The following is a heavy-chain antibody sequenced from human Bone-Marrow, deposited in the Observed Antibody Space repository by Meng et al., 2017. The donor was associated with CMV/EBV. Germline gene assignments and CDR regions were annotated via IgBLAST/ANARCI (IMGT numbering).Heavy chain of an antibody. Sequence: SETLSLTCTVSGGSISSSTYYWGWIRQPPGKGLEWIGSICCGGSTYYNPSLKSRVTISEDTSKNQLSLKLSSVTAADTAVYYCARAAVVRGVITFDFWGQGTLVTVSS. CDR3: ARAAVVRGVITFDF. D-gene: IGHD3-10*01. CDR1: GGSISSSTYY. J-gene: IGHJ4*02. V-gene: IGHV4-39*07. CDR2: ICCGGST.